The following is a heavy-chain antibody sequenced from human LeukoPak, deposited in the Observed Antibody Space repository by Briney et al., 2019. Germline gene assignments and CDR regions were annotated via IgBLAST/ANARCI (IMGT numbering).Heavy chain of an antibody. CDR3: ERGLDFQGEANFDY. D-gene: IGHD3-16*01. V-gene: IGHV1-8*01. Sequence: ASVKVSCKASGYTFTSYDINWVRQATGQGLEWMGWMNPNSGNTGYAQKFQGRVTMTRNTSISTAYMELSSLRSEDTAVYYCERGLDFQGEANFDYWGQGTLVTVSS. CDR1: GYTFTSYD. CDR2: MNPNSGNT. J-gene: IGHJ4*02.